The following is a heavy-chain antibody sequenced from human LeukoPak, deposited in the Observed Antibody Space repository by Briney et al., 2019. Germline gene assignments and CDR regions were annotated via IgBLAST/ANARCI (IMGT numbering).Heavy chain of an antibody. CDR1: GFTFSSCE. V-gene: IGHV3-48*03. J-gene: IGHJ4*02. CDR3: ARLGRGGDCYSDY. CDR2: ISSSGSTI. D-gene: IGHD2-21*02. Sequence: GGSLRLSCAASGFTFSSCEMNWVRQAPGKGLEWVSYISSSGSTIYYADSVKGRFTISRDNAKNSLYLQMNSLRAEGTAVYYCARLGRGGDCYSDYWGQGTLVTVSS.